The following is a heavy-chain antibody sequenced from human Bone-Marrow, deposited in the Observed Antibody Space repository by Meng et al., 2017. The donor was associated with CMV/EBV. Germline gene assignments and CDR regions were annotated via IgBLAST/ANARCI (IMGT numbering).Heavy chain of an antibody. V-gene: IGHV4-4*07. D-gene: IGHD6-13*01. J-gene: IGHJ4*02. CDR1: GGSISSYY. CDR3: ARTFSSSWSSEGSDYFDY. Sequence: GSLRLSCTVSGGSISSYYWSWIRQPAGKGLEWIGRIYTSGSTNYNPSLKSRVTMSVDTSKNQFSLKLSSVTAADTAVYYCARTFSSSWSSEGSDYFDYWGQGTLVTVSS. CDR2: IYTSGST.